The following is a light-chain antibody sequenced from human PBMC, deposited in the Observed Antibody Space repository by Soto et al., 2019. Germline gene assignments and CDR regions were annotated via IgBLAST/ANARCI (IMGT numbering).Light chain of an antibody. Sequence: QSALTQPASVSGSPGQSMTISCTGTSSDVGGYNYVSWYQQHPGKAPKLMIYDVSNRPSGVSNRFSGSKSGNTASLTISGLQAEDEADYYCSSYITSSTLVVFGGGTKLTVL. V-gene: IGLV2-14*01. CDR2: DVS. CDR3: SSYITSSTLVV. CDR1: SSDVGGYNY. J-gene: IGLJ2*01.